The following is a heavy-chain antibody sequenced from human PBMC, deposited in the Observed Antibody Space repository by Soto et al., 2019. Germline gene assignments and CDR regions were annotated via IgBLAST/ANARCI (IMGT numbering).Heavy chain of an antibody. CDR3: VRGGIAGNWFDP. CDR2: IFYRGST. D-gene: IGHD6-13*01. CDR1: GGSITSGGFY. J-gene: IGHJ5*02. Sequence: QVKLQESGPGLVKPSQTLSLTCSVSGGSITSGGFYWSWMRQHPEKGLEWIAYIFYRGSTDYNPSLKSRIIISADTSKNQFSLKLTSVTAADTAVYYCVRGGIAGNWFDPWGQGTLVTVSS. V-gene: IGHV4-31*03.